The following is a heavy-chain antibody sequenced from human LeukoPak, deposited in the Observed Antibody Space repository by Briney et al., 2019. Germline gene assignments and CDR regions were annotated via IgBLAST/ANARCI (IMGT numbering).Heavy chain of an antibody. D-gene: IGHD6-13*01. V-gene: IGHV1-46*01. J-gene: IGHJ5*02. CDR2: INPSGGST. Sequence: GASVKVSCKASGYTFTSYYMHWVRQAPGQGLEWMGIINPSGGSTSYAQKFQGRVTMTRDMSTSTVYMELSSLRSEDTAVYYCARDLAIAASGNWFDPWGQGTLVTVSS. CDR3: ARDLAIAASGNWFDP. CDR1: GYTFTSYY.